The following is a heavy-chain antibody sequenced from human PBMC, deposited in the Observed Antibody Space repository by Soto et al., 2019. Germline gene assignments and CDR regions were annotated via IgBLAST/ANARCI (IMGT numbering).Heavy chain of an antibody. J-gene: IGHJ4*02. CDR3: ARDGTLYDSRAYYYLY. D-gene: IGHD3-22*01. V-gene: IGHV1-69*13. Sequence: GASVKVSCKASGGTFSSYTITWVRQAPGQGLEWMGGITPMFGTPNYAQKFRGRVTITADESTSTAYMELSSLRSEDTAMYFCARDGTLYDSRAYYYLYWGQGTLVTVSP. CDR1: GGTFSSYT. CDR2: ITPMFGTP.